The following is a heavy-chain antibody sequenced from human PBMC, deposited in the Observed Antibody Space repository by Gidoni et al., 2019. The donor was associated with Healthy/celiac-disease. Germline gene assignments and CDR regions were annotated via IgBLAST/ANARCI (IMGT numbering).Heavy chain of an antibody. CDR1: GFTFSSYS. Sequence: EVQLVESGGGLVKPGGSLRLSCAASGFTFSSYSMNWVRQAPGKGLEWVSSISSSSSYIYYADSVKGRFTISRDNAKNSLYLQMNSLRAEDTAVYYCARDLGPRQQLTDWGQGTLVTVSS. D-gene: IGHD6-13*01. J-gene: IGHJ4*02. CDR3: ARDLGPRQQLTD. V-gene: IGHV3-21*01. CDR2: ISSSSSYI.